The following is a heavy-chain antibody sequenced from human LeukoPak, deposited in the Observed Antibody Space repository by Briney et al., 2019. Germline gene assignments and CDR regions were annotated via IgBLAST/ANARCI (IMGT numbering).Heavy chain of an antibody. J-gene: IGHJ4*02. CDR3: AKDKLHSGKYDFDY. Sequence: GGSLRLSCAASGFTFDDYAMHWVRQAPGKGLEWVSGISWNSGSIGYADSVKGRFTISRDNAKNSLYLQMKSLRAEDTALYYCAKDKLHSGKYDFDYWGQGTLVTVSS. CDR2: ISWNSGSI. CDR1: GFTFDDYA. V-gene: IGHV3-9*01. D-gene: IGHD1-7*01.